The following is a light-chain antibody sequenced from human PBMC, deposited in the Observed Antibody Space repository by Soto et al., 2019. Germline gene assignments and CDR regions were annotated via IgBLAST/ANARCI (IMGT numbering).Light chain of an antibody. CDR2: DAS. CDR3: QQYNSYPWT. V-gene: IGKV1-5*01. J-gene: IGKJ1*01. Sequence: IQMTQSPSTLSASVGDRVTITCRASQSISSWLAWYQQKPGKAPKVLIYDASSLESGVPPRFSGSGSGTEFTLTISSLQPDDFATYYCQQYNSYPWTFGQGTKVDIK. CDR1: QSISSW.